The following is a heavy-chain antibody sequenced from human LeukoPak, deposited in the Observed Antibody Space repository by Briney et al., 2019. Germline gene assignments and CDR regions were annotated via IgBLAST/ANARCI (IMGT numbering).Heavy chain of an antibody. CDR3: ARTYYYDSSGPYYFDY. CDR1: GYSFTSYW. V-gene: IGHV5-51*01. D-gene: IGHD3-22*01. Sequence: GESLKISCKGSGYSFTSYWVGWVRPMPGKGLEWMGIIYPGDSDTRYSPSFQGQVTISADKSISTAYLQWSSLKASDTAMYYCARTYYYDSSGPYYFDYWGQGTLVTVSS. J-gene: IGHJ4*02. CDR2: IYPGDSDT.